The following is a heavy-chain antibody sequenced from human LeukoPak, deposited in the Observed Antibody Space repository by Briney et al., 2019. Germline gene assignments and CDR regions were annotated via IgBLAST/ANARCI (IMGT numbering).Heavy chain of an antibody. CDR1: EYALTEIS. CDR3: ATGYDSSGYLLPYFDY. CDR2: FDPEDGET. D-gene: IGHD3-22*01. Sequence: RAAATLSCTGPEYALTEISVDMGCRRLGKGNGWMGGFDPEDGETIYAQKFQGRVTMTEDTSTDTAYMELSSLRSEDTAVYYCATGYDSSGYLLPYFDYWGQGTLVTVSS. J-gene: IGHJ4*02. V-gene: IGHV1-24*01.